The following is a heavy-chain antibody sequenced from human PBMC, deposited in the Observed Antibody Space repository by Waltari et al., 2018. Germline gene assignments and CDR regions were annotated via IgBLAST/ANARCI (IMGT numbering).Heavy chain of an antibody. CDR2: INHSGST. CDR1: GGSFSGYY. J-gene: IGHJ4*02. V-gene: IGHV4-34*01. Sequence: QVQLQQWGAGLLKPSETLSLTCAVYGGSFSGYYWSWISQPPGKGLEWIGEINHSGSTNYNPSLKSRVTISVDTSKNQFSLKLSSVTAADTAVYYCARGRGAYDFWSGYLLPGAYYFDYWGQGTLVTVSS. D-gene: IGHD3-3*01. CDR3: ARGRGAYDFWSGYLLPGAYYFDY.